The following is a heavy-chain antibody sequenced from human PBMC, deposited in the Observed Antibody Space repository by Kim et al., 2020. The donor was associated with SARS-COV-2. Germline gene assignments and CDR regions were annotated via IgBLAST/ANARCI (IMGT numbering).Heavy chain of an antibody. J-gene: IGHJ6*02. CDR3: ARGGDIPYYYGMDV. Sequence: ADSVKGRFTISRDNAKNTLYLQMNSLRAEDTALYYCARGGDIPYYYGMDVWGQGTTVTVSS. D-gene: IGHD2-15*01. V-gene: IGHV3-74*01.